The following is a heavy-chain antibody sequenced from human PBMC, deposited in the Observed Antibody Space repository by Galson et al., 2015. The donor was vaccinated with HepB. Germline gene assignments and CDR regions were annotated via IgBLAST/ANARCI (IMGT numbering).Heavy chain of an antibody. CDR1: GYTFTSYY. V-gene: IGHV1-46*01. D-gene: IGHD6-19*01. CDR3: ARSTPDIPYSSGWYGGGPRAVFDY. Sequence: SVKVSCKASGYTFTSYYMHWVRQAPGQGLEWMGIINPSGGSTSYAQKFQGRVTMTRDTSTSTVYMELSSLRSEDTAVYYCARSTPDIPYSSGWYGGGPRAVFDYWGQGTLVTVSS. J-gene: IGHJ4*02. CDR2: INPSGGST.